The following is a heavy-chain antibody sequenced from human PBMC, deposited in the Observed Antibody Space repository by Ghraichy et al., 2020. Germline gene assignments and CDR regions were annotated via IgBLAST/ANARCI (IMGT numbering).Heavy chain of an antibody. CDR1: GFTFSSYA. D-gene: IGHD1-1*01. CDR2: ISGSGGST. Sequence: GGSLRLSCAASGFTFSSYAMSWVRQAPGKGLEWVSAISGSGGSTYYADSVKGRFTISRDNSKNTLYLQMNSLRAEDTAVYYCAKGPRGYFKSRIDYWGQGTLVTVSS. J-gene: IGHJ4*02. V-gene: IGHV3-23*01. CDR3: AKGPRGYFKSRIDY.